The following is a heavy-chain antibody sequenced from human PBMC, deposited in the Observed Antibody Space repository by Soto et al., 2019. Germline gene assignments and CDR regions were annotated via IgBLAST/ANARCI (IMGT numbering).Heavy chain of an antibody. V-gene: IGHV3-30*18. CDR2: ISYDGSNK. J-gene: IGHJ6*02. D-gene: IGHD6-13*01. CDR1: GFTFSSYA. CDR3: AKDPRIAAAGHYYYYGMDV. Sequence: TGGSLRLSCAASGFTFSSYAMHWVRQAPGKGLEWVAVISYDGSNKYYADSVKGRFTISRDNSKNTLYLQMNSLRAEDTAVYYCAKDPRIAAAGHYYYYGMDVWGQGTTVTVSS.